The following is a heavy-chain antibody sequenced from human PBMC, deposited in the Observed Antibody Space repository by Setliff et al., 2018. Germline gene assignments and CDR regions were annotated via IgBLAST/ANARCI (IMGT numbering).Heavy chain of an antibody. CDR1: GYSISSGYN. V-gene: IGHV4-38-2*01. D-gene: IGHD7-27*01. CDR3: ATLTGDRGVDY. Sequence: SETLSLTCAVSGYSISSGYNWGWIRQPPGKGLEWIASIYYRGSTSYNSSLKSRVSISVDTSKNQFSLNLNSVTAADTAVYYCATLTGDRGVDYWGQGKLVTVSS. CDR2: IYYRGST. J-gene: IGHJ4*02.